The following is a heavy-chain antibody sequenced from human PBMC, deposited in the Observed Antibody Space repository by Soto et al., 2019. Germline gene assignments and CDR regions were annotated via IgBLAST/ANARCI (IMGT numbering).Heavy chain of an antibody. CDR3: AKDRLAGGFDY. J-gene: IGHJ4*02. Sequence: GGSLRLSCAASGFSFNTYSMNWVRQAPGKGLEWVSYVSATTDTTYYTDSVKGRFTISRDNSRNTVYLQMNSLRADDTAVYYCAKDRLAGGFDYWGQGTLVTVSS. V-gene: IGHV3-23*01. CDR2: VSATTDTT. CDR1: GFSFNTYS. D-gene: IGHD3-16*01.